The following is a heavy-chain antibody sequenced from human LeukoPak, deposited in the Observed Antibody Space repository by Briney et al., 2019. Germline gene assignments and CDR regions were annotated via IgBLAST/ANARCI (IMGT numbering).Heavy chain of an antibody. D-gene: IGHD6-13*01. CDR1: GASVSSSSYY. Sequence: SETLSLTCTVSGASVSSSSYYFSWIRQSPGKGLEWIGYIYYDGSTNYNPSLKSRVTISIDTSKNQFSLRLNSVTAPDTAMYYCTRDQRNSWFYYWGLGTLVTVSS. V-gene: IGHV4-61*01. J-gene: IGHJ4*02. CDR2: IYYDGST. CDR3: TRDQRNSWFYY.